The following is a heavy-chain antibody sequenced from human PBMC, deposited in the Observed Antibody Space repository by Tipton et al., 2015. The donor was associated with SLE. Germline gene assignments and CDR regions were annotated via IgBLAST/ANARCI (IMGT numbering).Heavy chain of an antibody. D-gene: IGHD1-26*01. CDR2: ISWDGGST. J-gene: IGHJ4*02. CDR3: AKDKMASYYFDY. CDR1: GFTFDDYT. Sequence: SLRLSCAASGFTFDDYTMHWVRQAPGKGLEWVSLISWDGGSTYYADSVKGRFTISRDNSKNSLCLQMNSLRTEDTALYYCAKDKMASYYFDYWGQGTLVTVSS. V-gene: IGHV3-43*01.